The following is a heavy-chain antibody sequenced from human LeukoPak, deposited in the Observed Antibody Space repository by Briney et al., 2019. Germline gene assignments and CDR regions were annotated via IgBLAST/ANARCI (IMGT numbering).Heavy chain of an antibody. Sequence: GASVNVSCKVSGYTLTELSMHWVRQAPRKGLEWMGGFDPEDGETIYAQKFQGRVTMTEDTSTDTAYMELSSLRSEDTAVYYCATDRQLRGLPEAGFDPWGQGTLVTVSS. J-gene: IGHJ5*02. CDR1: GYTLTELS. CDR2: FDPEDGET. V-gene: IGHV1-24*01. D-gene: IGHD4-17*01. CDR3: ATDRQLRGLPEAGFDP.